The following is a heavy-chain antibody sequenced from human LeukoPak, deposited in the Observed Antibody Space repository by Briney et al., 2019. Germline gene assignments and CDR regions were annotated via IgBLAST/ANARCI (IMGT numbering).Heavy chain of an antibody. V-gene: IGHV3-30*02. D-gene: IGHD6-19*01. CDR3: ARDLSSGWYAHYYYGMDV. J-gene: IGHJ6*02. CDR1: GFTLSSYD. CDR2: IRYDGSNK. Sequence: GGSLRLSCAASGFTLSSYDMHWVRQAPGKGLEWVAFIRYDGSNKYYADSVKGRFTISRDNSKNTLFLQMNSLRAEDTAVYYCARDLSSGWYAHYYYGMDVWGQGTTVTVSS.